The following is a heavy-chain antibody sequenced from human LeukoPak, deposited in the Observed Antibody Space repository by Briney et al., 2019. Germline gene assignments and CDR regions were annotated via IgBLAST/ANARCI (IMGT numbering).Heavy chain of an antibody. Sequence: ASVKVSCKATGYTFTAYYMQWVRQAPGQGLEWMGCINPNSGTTKCAQEFQGRVPMNRDASIRTAHMELSRVRCQDTHVLYCARDLTPPPQLWLTDWGQGTLVTVS. CDR3: ARDLTPPPQLWLTD. CDR1: GYTFTAYY. V-gene: IGHV1-2*02. D-gene: IGHD5-18*01. J-gene: IGHJ4*02. CDR2: INPNSGTT.